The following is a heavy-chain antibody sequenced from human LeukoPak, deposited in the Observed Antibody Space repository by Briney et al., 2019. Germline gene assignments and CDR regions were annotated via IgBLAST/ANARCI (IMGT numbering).Heavy chain of an antibody. CDR2: IYHSGST. J-gene: IGHJ4*02. CDR1: GYSISSGYY. CDR3: ARGIAVAGPPFYYDY. V-gene: IGHV4-38-2*01. Sequence: SETLSLTCAVSGYSISSGYYWGWIRQPPGKGLEWIGSIYHSGSTYYNPSHKSRVPISGDTSKTQFSLRLSSVTAADTAVYYCARGIAVAGPPFYYDYWGQGTLVTVPS. D-gene: IGHD6-19*01.